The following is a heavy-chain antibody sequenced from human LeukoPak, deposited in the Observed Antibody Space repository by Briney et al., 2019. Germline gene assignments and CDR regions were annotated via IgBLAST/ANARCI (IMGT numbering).Heavy chain of an antibody. D-gene: IGHD6-13*01. Sequence: PSETLSLTCTVSGGSINNYYWSWIRQPPGKGLEWIGYIYYSGSTNYNPSLKSRVTISVDTSKNQFSLKLSSVTAADTAVYYCARGVYMAAAQYAHWGQGTLVTVSS. CDR3: ARGVYMAAAQYAH. CDR2: IYYSGST. J-gene: IGHJ4*02. V-gene: IGHV4-59*01. CDR1: GGSINNYY.